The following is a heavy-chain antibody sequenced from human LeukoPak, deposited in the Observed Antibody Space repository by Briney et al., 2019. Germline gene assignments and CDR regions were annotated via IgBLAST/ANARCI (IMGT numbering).Heavy chain of an antibody. CDR3: ASRRDSSSPHYFDY. Sequence: SVKVSFKASGCTFISYAFNWVRQAPGQGLEWMGGIISIFGTANYAQKFQGRVTITTDESTSTAYMELSSLRSEDTAVYYCASRRDSSSPHYFDYWGQGTLVTVSS. CDR1: GCTFISYA. D-gene: IGHD6-6*01. CDR2: IISIFGTA. V-gene: IGHV1-69*05. J-gene: IGHJ4*02.